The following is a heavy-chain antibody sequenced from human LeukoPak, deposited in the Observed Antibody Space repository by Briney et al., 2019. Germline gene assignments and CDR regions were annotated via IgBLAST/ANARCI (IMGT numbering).Heavy chain of an antibody. V-gene: IGHV4-59*08. CDR2: IYYSGST. D-gene: IGHD3-3*01. Sequence: PSETLSLTCTVSGGSISSYYWSWIRQPPGKGLEWIGYIYYSGSTNYNPSLKGRVTISVDTSKNQFSLKLSSVTAADTAVYYCARRRSSIFGVVIDRWGQGTLVTVSS. CDR1: GGSISSYY. CDR3: ARRRSSIFGVVIDR. J-gene: IGHJ4*02.